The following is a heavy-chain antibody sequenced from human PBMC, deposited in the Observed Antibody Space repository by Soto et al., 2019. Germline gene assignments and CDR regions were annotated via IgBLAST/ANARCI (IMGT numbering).Heavy chain of an antibody. CDR1: GGSISSYY. CDR3: ARTPGNGYNWYFDY. V-gene: IGHV4-59*01. Sequence: SETLSLTCTVSGGSISSYYWSWIRQPPGMGFLYIVYIYYSGSTNYNPSLKSRVTISVDTSRNQFSLKLSSVTAADTAVYYCARTPGNGYNWYFDYWGQGTLVTVSS. CDR2: IYYSGST. D-gene: IGHD5-12*01. J-gene: IGHJ4*02.